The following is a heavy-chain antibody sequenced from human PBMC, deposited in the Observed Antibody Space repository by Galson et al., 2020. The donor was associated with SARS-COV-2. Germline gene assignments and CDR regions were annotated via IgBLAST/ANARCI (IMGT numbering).Heavy chain of an antibody. CDR2: ISSNSEYI. Sequence: GGSLRLSCAVSGFPFNSYTMSWVRQAPGKGLEWVSSISSNSEYISSVDSVKGRFTISRDNAKNSLFLQMNSLRAEDTAVYYCAREASWAMFGMDVWGQGTTVTVSS. CDR1: GFPFNSYT. V-gene: IGHV3-21*01. D-gene: IGHD1-26*01. J-gene: IGHJ6*02. CDR3: AREASWAMFGMDV.